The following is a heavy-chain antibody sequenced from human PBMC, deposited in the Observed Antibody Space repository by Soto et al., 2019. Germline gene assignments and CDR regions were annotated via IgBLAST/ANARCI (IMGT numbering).Heavy chain of an antibody. CDR2: INHSGST. J-gene: IGHJ5*02. V-gene: IGHV4-34*01. CDR3: ARVNWNYYWFDP. D-gene: IGHD1-7*01. CDR1: GGSFSGYY. Sequence: SETLSLTCAVYGGSFSGYYWSWIRQPPGKGLEWIGEINHSGSTNYNPSLKSRVTISVDTSKNQFSLKLSSVTAADTAVYYCARVNWNYYWFDPWGQGTLVTVS.